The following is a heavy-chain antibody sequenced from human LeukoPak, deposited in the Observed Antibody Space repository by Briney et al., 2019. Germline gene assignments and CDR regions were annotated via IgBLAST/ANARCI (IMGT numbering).Heavy chain of an antibody. Sequence: GRSLRLSCAASGFNFSSYGMHWVRQAPGKGLEWVSYISSSGSYTNYADSVKGRFTISRDNAKNSLYLQMNSLRAEDTAVYYCARVPTYCSGGSCCDYWGQGTLVTVSS. CDR2: ISSSGSYT. V-gene: IGHV3-21*05. J-gene: IGHJ4*02. D-gene: IGHD2-15*01. CDR3: ARVPTYCSGGSCCDY. CDR1: GFNFSSYG.